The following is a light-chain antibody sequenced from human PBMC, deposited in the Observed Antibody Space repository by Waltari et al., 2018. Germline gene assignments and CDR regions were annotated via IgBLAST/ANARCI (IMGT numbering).Light chain of an antibody. CDR1: TNDIRDYDS. CDR2: EVN. V-gene: IGLV2-8*01. CDR3: CSYRGYDCV. Sequence: QSALTQPPSASGSPGQSVTISCTGTTNDIRDYDSVSWYQQHPGKAPKVIIYEVNKRPSGVPDRFSGSKSGNTASLTVSGLQAEDEADYYCCSYRGYDCVFGGGTKLTVL. J-gene: IGLJ2*01.